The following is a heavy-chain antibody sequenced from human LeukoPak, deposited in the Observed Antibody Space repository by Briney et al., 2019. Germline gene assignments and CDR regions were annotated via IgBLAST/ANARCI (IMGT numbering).Heavy chain of an antibody. Sequence: ASVNVSCKASGYSFTDYYMHWVRQAPGHGLEWMGWISPRSGDTSYAQKFQGRVTMTRDTSINTVDMDLSGLTSDDTAVFYCARGREVHGGSDSKLDDYWGRGALVTVSS. CDR2: ISPRSGDT. J-gene: IGHJ4*02. V-gene: IGHV1-2*02. CDR1: GYSFTDYY. D-gene: IGHD3-10*01. CDR3: ARGREVHGGSDSKLDDY.